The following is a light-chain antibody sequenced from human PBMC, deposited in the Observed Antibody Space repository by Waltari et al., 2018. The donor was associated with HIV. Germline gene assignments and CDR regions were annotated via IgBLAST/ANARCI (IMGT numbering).Light chain of an antibody. CDR2: KVS. J-gene: IGKJ1*01. Sequence: DVVMTQSPLPLPVTLGPQASISCTSSQSLVYSDVNTYLSLFQQRPGQSPRRLIYKVSNRDSGVPDRFSGSGSRTDFTLKISRVEADDVGIYYCMQGTDWPPMFGQGTKVEIK. V-gene: IGKV2-30*01. CDR3: MQGTDWPPM. CDR1: QSLVYSDVNTY.